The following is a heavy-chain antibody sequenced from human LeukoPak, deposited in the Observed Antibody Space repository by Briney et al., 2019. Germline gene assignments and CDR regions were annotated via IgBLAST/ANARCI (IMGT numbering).Heavy chain of an antibody. CDR3: ARALGYSSSSFDY. D-gene: IGHD6-6*01. Sequence: SSETLSLTCTVSGGSISSYYWSWVRQPPGKGLEWIGYIYYSGSTNYNPSLKSRVTISVDTSKNQFSLKLSSVTAADTAVYYCARALGYSSSSFDYWGQGTLVTVSS. CDR1: GGSISSYY. J-gene: IGHJ4*02. CDR2: IYYSGST. V-gene: IGHV4-59*01.